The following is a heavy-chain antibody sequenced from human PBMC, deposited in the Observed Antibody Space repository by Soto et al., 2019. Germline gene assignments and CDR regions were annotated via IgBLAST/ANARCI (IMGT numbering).Heavy chain of an antibody. V-gene: IGHV1-18*01. D-gene: IGHD1-1*01. J-gene: IGHJ4*02. CDR3: ARSPIADTGRLDH. CDR1: GYTFFNYG. Sequence: ASVKVSCKASGYTFFNYGITCVRQAPGQGLECMGWISEYTGNRTYEHQSQGRLSTTTDTSTSTDYIELWAMRSEDTAVYYCARSPIADTGRLDHWGQGTLVTVSS. CDR2: ISEYTGNR.